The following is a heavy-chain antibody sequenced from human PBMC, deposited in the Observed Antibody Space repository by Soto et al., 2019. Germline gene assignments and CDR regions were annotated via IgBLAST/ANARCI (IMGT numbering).Heavy chain of an antibody. J-gene: IGHJ4*02. CDR2: ISSSGTTI. CDR1: GLTFSSYE. Sequence: PVGSLRLSCAASGLTFSSYEMNWVRQAPGRGLEWVSYISSSGTTIYYADSVKGRFTISRDNAKSSLYLQMNSLRAEDTAVYYCASAKTNYDTSDYYYDYFDYWGQGTL. CDR3: ASAKTNYDTSDYYYDYFDY. D-gene: IGHD3-22*01. V-gene: IGHV3-48*03.